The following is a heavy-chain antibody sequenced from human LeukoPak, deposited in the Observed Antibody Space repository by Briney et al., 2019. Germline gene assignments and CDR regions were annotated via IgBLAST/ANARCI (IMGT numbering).Heavy chain of an antibody. CDR1: GGSFSGYY. Sequence: SETLSLTCAVYGGSFSGYYWSWIRQPPGKGLEWIGEINHSGSTNYNPSLKSRVTISVDTSKKQFSLKLNSVTAADTAVFYCARLPWGVVRNYYYYYGMDVWGQGTTVTVSS. D-gene: IGHD2-15*01. CDR3: ARLPWGVVRNYYYYYGMDV. V-gene: IGHV4-34*01. CDR2: INHSGST. J-gene: IGHJ6*02.